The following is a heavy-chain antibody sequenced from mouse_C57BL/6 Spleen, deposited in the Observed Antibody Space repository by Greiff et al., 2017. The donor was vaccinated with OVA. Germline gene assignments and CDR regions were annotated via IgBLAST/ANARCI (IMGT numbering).Heavy chain of an antibody. J-gene: IGHJ2*01. CDR3: ARGVLAPHFDY. V-gene: IGHV1-69*01. CDR1: GYTFTSYW. Sequence: VQLQQPGAELVMPGASVKLSCKASGYTFTSYWMHWVKQRPGQGLEWIGEIDPSDSYTNYNQKFKGKSTLTVDKSSSTAYMQLSSLTSEDSAVYYCARGVLAPHFDYWGKGTTLTVSS. CDR2: IDPSDSYT.